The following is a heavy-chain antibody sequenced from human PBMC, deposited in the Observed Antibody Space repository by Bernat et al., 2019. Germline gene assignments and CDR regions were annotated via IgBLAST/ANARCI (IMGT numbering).Heavy chain of an antibody. J-gene: IGHJ4*02. D-gene: IGHD6-13*01. V-gene: IGHV3-72*01. CDR3: SRGGLYSSYWYDY. CDR1: GFSFSDHY. Sequence: EVQLVEPGGGLVQPGGSLRLSCAASGFSFSDHYMDWVRQAPGKGLEWVGRSRNRANSYITEYAASVKGRFSISRDDSKSSLYLQMNSLKTEDTAVYYCSRGGLYSSYWYDYWGQGTLVTVSS. CDR2: SRNRANSYIT.